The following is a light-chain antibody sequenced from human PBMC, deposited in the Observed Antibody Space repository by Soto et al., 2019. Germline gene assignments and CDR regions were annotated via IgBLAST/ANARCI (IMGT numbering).Light chain of an antibody. CDR1: QSLSNNIY. Sequence: EIVLTQSQGTLSLSPGERANLXCRALQSLSNNIYLAWYQQKPGQAPRLLFYGASSRATGIPDRFSGSGSGTDFILTISRLEPDDFAVYYCQQYGRSPWTFGQGTKVDIK. J-gene: IGKJ1*01. CDR3: QQYGRSPWT. V-gene: IGKV3-20*01. CDR2: GAS.